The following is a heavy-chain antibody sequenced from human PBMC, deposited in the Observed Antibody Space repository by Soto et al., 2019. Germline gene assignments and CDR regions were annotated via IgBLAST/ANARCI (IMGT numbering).Heavy chain of an antibody. Sequence: GSLRLSCAASGFSFSAYSLSWVRQAPGKGLEWISYISDSSSTIYYTDSVKGRFTISRDNAKNSLYLQMTSLREEDTAVYYCARATATGFGYWGQGTLVTVSS. V-gene: IGHV3-48*02. CDR1: GFSFSAYS. CDR2: ISDSSSTI. J-gene: IGHJ4*02. D-gene: IGHD6-25*01. CDR3: ARATATGFGY.